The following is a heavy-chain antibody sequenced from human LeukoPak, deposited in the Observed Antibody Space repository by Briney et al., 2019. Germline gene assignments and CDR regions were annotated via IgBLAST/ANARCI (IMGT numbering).Heavy chain of an antibody. Sequence: ASVKVSCKASGYTFTSYAMHCVRQAPGQRLEWMGWINAGNGNTKYSQKFQGRVTITRDTSASTAYMELSSLRSEDTAVYYCARGVGGIVGYYFDYWGQGTLVTVSS. CDR3: ARGVGGIVGYYFDY. V-gene: IGHV1-3*01. D-gene: IGHD3-22*01. J-gene: IGHJ4*02. CDR1: GYTFTSYA. CDR2: INAGNGNT.